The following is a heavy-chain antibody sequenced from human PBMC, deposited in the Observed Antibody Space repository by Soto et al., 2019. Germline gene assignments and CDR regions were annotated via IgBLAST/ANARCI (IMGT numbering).Heavy chain of an antibody. J-gene: IGHJ4*02. CDR3: VRDLEYSSSSSDY. CDR1: GFTFSSYA. Sequence: GGSLRLSCAASGFTFSSYAMHWVRQAPGKGLEWVAVISYDGSNKYYADSVKGRFTMSRDNSKNTLYLQMSSLRAEDTAVYYCVRDLEYSSSSSDYWGQGTLVTVSS. D-gene: IGHD6-6*01. CDR2: ISYDGSNK. V-gene: IGHV3-30*15.